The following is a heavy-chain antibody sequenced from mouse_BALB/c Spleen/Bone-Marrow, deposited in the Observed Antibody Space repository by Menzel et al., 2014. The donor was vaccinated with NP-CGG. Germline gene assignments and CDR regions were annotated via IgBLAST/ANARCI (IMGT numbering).Heavy chain of an antibody. CDR3: ARSRNYAMDY. CDR2: IDPANGNT. J-gene: IGHJ4*01. CDR1: GFNIKDTY. V-gene: IGHV14-3*02. Sequence: VQLEQSGAELVKPGASVKLSCAASGFNIKDTYMHWVQQRPEQGLEWIGRIDPANGNTKYDPKFQGKATIATNTSSNTAYLQLTDPTSEYTCVYYGARSRNYAMDYWGQGTLVTVSS.